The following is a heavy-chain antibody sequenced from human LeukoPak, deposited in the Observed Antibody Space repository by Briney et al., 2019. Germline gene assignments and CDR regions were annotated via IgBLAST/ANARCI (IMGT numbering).Heavy chain of an antibody. V-gene: IGHV1-46*01. D-gene: IGHD6-13*01. CDR1: GCTFSIYN. Sequence: ASVKVSCKASGCTFSIYNMHWVRQASGQGLEWMGIINPSGGTSYAQKLQGRITMTRDTSTSTLYMELSRLKSEDTAVYYCGREGVAGTGLDYWGQGTLVTVSS. CDR3: GREGVAGTGLDY. J-gene: IGHJ4*01. CDR2: INPSGGT.